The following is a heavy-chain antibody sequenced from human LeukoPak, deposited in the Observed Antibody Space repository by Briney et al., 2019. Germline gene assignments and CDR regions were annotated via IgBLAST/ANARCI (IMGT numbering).Heavy chain of an antibody. V-gene: IGHV4-34*01. D-gene: IGHD5-24*01. CDR1: GGSFSGYY. Sequence: SETLSLTCAVFGGSFSGYYWSWIRQPPGKGLEWIGEINHSGSTNYNPSLKSRVTISVDTTKNQFSLKLSSVTPAHTPVNYCASTAGDGGGCNWYAFDIWGQGTMVTVSS. CDR2: INHSGST. J-gene: IGHJ3*02. CDR3: ASTAGDGGGCNWYAFDI.